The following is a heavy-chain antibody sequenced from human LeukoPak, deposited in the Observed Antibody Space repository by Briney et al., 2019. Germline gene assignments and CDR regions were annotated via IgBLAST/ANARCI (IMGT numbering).Heavy chain of an antibody. J-gene: IGHJ4*02. Sequence: GGSLTLSCAASGFSFSNYGMSWFRQAPGKGLEWVAVIAADGKDKHHADSVRGRFTISRDNSKNTLYLQMNSLRTEDTAVYYCARDRGRIAVYYFDYWGQGTLVTVSS. D-gene: IGHD6-19*01. CDR2: IAADGKDK. CDR3: ARDRGRIAVYYFDY. V-gene: IGHV3-30*03. CDR1: GFSFSNYG.